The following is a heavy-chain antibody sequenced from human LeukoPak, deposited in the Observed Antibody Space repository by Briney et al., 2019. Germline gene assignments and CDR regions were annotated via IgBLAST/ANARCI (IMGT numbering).Heavy chain of an antibody. CDR3: AFMVRGIYGMDV. V-gene: IGHV1-69*04. CDR1: GGTSSSYA. Sequence: SVKVSCKASGGTSSSYAISWVRQAPGQGLEWMGRIIPILGIANYAQKFQGRVTITADKSTSTAYMELSSLRSEDTAVYYCAFMVRGIYGMDVWGQGTTVTVSS. J-gene: IGHJ6*02. CDR2: IIPILGIA. D-gene: IGHD3-10*01.